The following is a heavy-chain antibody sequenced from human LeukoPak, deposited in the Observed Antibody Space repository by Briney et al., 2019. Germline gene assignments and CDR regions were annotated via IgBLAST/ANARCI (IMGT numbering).Heavy chain of an antibody. CDR2: ISRSGDTI. D-gene: IGHD3-22*01. Sequence: GGSLRLSCAASGFTFSRYEMNWVRQAPGKGLEWVSYISRSGDTIYFADSVKGRFTISRDNAKNSLYLQMNSLRDEDTAVYYCARGDSSGYGPDHWGQGTLVTVSS. V-gene: IGHV3-48*03. CDR3: ARGDSSGYGPDH. CDR1: GFTFSRYE. J-gene: IGHJ5*02.